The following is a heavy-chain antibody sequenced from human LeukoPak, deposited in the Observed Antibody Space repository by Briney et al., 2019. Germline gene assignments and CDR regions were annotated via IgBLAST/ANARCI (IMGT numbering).Heavy chain of an antibody. CDR2: ISAYNGNR. V-gene: IGHV1-18*01. J-gene: IGHJ5*02. D-gene: IGHD6-19*01. Sequence: ASVKVSCKASGYTFTSYGISWVRQASGQGLEWMGWISAYNGNRNYALKLQGRVTMTTDTSTSTAYMELRSLRSDDTAVYYCARVAAVAGDNWFDPWGQGTLVTVSS. CDR3: ARVAAVAGDNWFDP. CDR1: GYTFTSYG.